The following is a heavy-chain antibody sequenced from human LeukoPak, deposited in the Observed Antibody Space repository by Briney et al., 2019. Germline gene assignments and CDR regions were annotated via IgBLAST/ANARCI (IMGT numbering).Heavy chain of an antibody. CDR1: GGSINSY. J-gene: IGHJ4*02. V-gene: IGHV4-4*07. CDR3: ARHLSGVTGYTYGRGIDS. Sequence: SETLSLTCTVSGGSINSYWSWIRQPAGKGLEWIGRISGSGTITYNPALQSRLSISIDTSKNQFSLKLMSVTAADTAVYYCARHLSGVTGYTYGRGIDSWGQGTLVTVSS. D-gene: IGHD5-18*01. CDR2: ISGSGTI.